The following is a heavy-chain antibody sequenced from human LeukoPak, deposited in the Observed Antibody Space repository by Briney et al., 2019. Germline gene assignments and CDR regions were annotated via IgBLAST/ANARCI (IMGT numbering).Heavy chain of an antibody. D-gene: IGHD6-13*01. V-gene: IGHV1-8*01. J-gene: IGHJ5*02. CDR2: MNPNSGNT. CDR3: ARGQEQQLVGWFDP. CDR1: GYTFTSYD. Sequence: ASVKVSCKASGYTFTSYDINWVRQATGQGLEWMGWMNPNSGNTGYAQKFQGRVTMTRNTSISTAYMELSSLRSEDTAVYYCARGQEQQLVGWFDPWGQGTLVTVSS.